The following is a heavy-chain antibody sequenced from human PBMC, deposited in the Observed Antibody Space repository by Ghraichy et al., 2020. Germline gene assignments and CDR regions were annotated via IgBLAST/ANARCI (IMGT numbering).Heavy chain of an antibody. V-gene: IGHV1-18*01. CDR3: ARDLERIAVARDYYGMDV. CDR2: ISAYNGNT. D-gene: IGHD6-19*01. CDR1: GYTFTSYG. J-gene: IGHJ6*02. Sequence: ASVKVSCKASGYTFTSYGISWVRQAPGQGLEWMGWISAYNGNTNYAQKLQGRVTMTTDTSTSTAYMELRSLRSDDTAVYYCARDLERIAVARDYYGMDVWGQGTTVTVSS.